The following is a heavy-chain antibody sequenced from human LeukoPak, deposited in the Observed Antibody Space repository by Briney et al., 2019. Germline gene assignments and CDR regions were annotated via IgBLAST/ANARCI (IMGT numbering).Heavy chain of an antibody. CDR3: ARDRKYSSGWYYYYYGMDV. J-gene: IGHJ6*02. CDR2: INSDGSST. Sequence: GGSLRLSCAASGFTFSSYWIHWVRQAPGKGLVWVSRINSDGSSTSYADSVKGRFTISRDNAKNTLYLQINSLRAEDTAVYYCARDRKYSSGWYYYYYGMDVWGQGTTVTVSS. D-gene: IGHD6-19*01. V-gene: IGHV3-74*01. CDR1: GFTFSSYW.